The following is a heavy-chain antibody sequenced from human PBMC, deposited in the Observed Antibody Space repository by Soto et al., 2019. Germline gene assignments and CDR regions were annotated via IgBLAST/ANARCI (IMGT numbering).Heavy chain of an antibody. D-gene: IGHD2-15*01. Sequence: GGSLRLSCAASGFTFSGYFMTWVRQAPGKGPEWVANTNNAGTEKNYADSVRGRFTISRDNAQNSLYLQMDSLRDDDTAVYYCARDWGYCSGGACYTVLDYWGQGTLVTVSS. V-gene: IGHV3-7*01. CDR3: ARDWGYCSGGACYTVLDY. CDR2: TNNAGTEK. CDR1: GFTFSGYF. J-gene: IGHJ4*02.